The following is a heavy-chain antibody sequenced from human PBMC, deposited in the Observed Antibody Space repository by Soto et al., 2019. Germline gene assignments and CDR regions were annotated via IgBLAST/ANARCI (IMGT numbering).Heavy chain of an antibody. J-gene: IGHJ4*02. CDR1: GFTVSSNY. Sequence: GGSLRLSCAASGFTVSSNYMSWVLQAPGKGLEWVSVIYSGGSTYYADSVKGRFTISRDNSKITLYLQMNSLRAEDTAVYYCARESYDILSGYPFLYYFECSGQGTLVTVSS. V-gene: IGHV3-66*01. D-gene: IGHD3-9*01. CDR2: IYSGGST. CDR3: ARESYDILSGYPFLYYFEC.